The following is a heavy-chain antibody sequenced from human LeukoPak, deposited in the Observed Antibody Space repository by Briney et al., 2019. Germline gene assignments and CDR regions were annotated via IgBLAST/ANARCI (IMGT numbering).Heavy chain of an antibody. CDR2: IKSATVGGTT. Sequence: GGSLRLSCAASGFTFSSYGMHWVRQAPGKGLEWVGRIKSATVGGTTEYAAPVKGRFTISRDDSKNTVYLQMNSLKTEDAAVYYCTTGPGNSGYWGQGTLVTVSS. J-gene: IGHJ4*02. V-gene: IGHV3-15*01. CDR3: TTGPGNSGY. CDR1: GFTFSSYG. D-gene: IGHD4-23*01.